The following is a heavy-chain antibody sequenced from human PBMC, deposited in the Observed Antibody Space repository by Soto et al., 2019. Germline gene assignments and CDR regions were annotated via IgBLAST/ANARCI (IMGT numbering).Heavy chain of an antibody. CDR3: ARRPRTLDSSRPGPTPYYYMDV. CDR2: IYYSGST. J-gene: IGHJ6*03. CDR1: GGSISSGGYY. V-gene: IGHV4-61*08. D-gene: IGHD6-19*01. Sequence: PSETLSLTCTVSGGSISSGGYYWSWIRQHPGKGLEWIGYIYYSGSTNYNPSLKSRVTISVDTSKNQLSLKLSSVTAADTAVYYCARRPRTLDSSRPGPTPYYYMDVWGKGTTVTVSS.